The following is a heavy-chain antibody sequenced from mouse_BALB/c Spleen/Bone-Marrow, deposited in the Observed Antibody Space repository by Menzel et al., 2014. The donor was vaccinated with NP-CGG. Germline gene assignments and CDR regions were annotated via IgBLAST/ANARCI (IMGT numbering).Heavy chain of an antibody. D-gene: IGHD1-2*01. J-gene: IGHJ2*01. CDR3: ARRSAATYYFDY. CDR2: ISNGGGST. Sequence: EVQLVESGGGLVHPGGSLKLSCAASGFTFSSYTMSWVRQTPEKRLEWVAYISNGGGSTYYPDTVKGRFTISRDNAKNTLYLQMSSLKSEDTAMYYCARRSAATYYFDYWGQGTTLTVSS. CDR1: GFTFSSYT. V-gene: IGHV5-12-2*01.